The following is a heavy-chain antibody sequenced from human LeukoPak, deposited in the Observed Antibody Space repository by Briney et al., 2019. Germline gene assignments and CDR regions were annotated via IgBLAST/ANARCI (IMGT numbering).Heavy chain of an antibody. J-gene: IGHJ1*01. D-gene: IGHD4-17*01. Sequence: GGSLRLSCAVSGFTFSTYSMNWVRQAPGKGLEWVSYISSSGSTIYYADSVKGRFTISRDNAKNSLYLQMNSLRAEDTAVYYCARVGHYGDYASANFQHWGQGTLVTVSS. V-gene: IGHV3-48*01. CDR2: ISSSGSTI. CDR1: GFTFSTYS. CDR3: ARVGHYGDYASANFQH.